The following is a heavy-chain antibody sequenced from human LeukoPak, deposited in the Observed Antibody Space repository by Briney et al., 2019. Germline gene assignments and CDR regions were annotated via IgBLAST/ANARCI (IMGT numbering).Heavy chain of an antibody. CDR2: MFPGDSDT. CDR3: ATSESQIKFHY. V-gene: IGHV5-51*01. J-gene: IGHJ4*02. D-gene: IGHD3-10*01. Sequence: GESLTISCKGSGYSFTTYWIAWVRQMPAKGLEWRGVMFPGDSDTKYSPSFQGHVTISADKTINSPYLQWSSLKASDTAMYHCATSESQIKFHYWGQGTLVTVSS. CDR1: GYSFTTYW.